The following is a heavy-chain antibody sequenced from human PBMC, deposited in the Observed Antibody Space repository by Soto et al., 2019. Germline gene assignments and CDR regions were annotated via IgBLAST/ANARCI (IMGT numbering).Heavy chain of an antibody. CDR1: GFTFSSYA. CDR2: ISGSGGST. J-gene: IGHJ6*03. CDR3: AKGGEDIVVVPAAMRAYYYYYMDV. Sequence: GGSLRLSCAASGFTFSSYAMSWVRQAPGKGLEWVSAISGSGGSTYYADSVKGRFTISRDNSKNTLYLQMNSLRAEDTAVYYCAKGGEDIVVVPAAMRAYYYYYMDVWGKGTTVTVSS. V-gene: IGHV3-23*01. D-gene: IGHD2-2*01.